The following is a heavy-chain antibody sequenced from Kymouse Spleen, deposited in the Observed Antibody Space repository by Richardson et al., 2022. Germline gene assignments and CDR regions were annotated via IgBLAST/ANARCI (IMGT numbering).Heavy chain of an antibody. D-gene: IGHD6-6*01. Sequence: QVQLQQWGAGLLKPSETLSLTCAVYGGSFSGYYWSWIRQPPGKGLEWIGEINHSGSTNYNPSLKSRVTISVDTSKNQFSLKLSSVTAADTAVYYCARDIAARPFDYWGQGTLVTVSS. J-gene: IGHJ4*02. CDR3: ARDIAARPFDY. CDR2: INHSGST. V-gene: IGHV4-34*01. CDR1: GGSFSGYY.